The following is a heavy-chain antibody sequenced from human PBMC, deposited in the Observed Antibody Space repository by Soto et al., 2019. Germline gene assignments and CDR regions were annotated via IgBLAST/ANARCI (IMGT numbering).Heavy chain of an antibody. CDR3: AEESRYCSGGSCYFLPGIDY. Sequence: QVQLVQSGAEVKKPGSSVKVSCKASGGTFSSYAISWVRQAPGQGLEWMGGIIPIFGTANYAQKFQGRVTITADESTSTAYMELSSLRSEDTAVYYCAEESRYCSGGSCYFLPGIDYWGQGTLVTVSS. CDR1: GGTFSSYA. CDR2: IIPIFGTA. V-gene: IGHV1-69*12. J-gene: IGHJ4*02. D-gene: IGHD2-15*01.